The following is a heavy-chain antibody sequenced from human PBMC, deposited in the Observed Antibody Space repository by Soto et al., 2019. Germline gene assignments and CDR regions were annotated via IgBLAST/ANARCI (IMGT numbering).Heavy chain of an antibody. J-gene: IGHJ4*02. CDR3: ARQAEEAGPYYFDY. CDR2: IWYDGSNK. D-gene: IGHD6-19*01. Sequence: QVQLVESGGGVVQPGRSLRLSCAASGFTFSSYGMHWVRQAPGKGLEWVAVIWYDGSNKYYADSVKGRFTISRDNSKNTLYLQMNSLRAEDTAVYYCARQAEEAGPYYFDYWGQGTLVTVSS. V-gene: IGHV3-33*01. CDR1: GFTFSSYG.